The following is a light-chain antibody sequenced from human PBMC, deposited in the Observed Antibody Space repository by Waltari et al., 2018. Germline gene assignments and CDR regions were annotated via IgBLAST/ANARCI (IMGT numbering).Light chain of an antibody. CDR1: QSLLQSNGYNY. CDR3: MQALQTPYT. Sequence: DIVMTQSPLSLSVTPGEPASISCRSSQSLLQSNGYNYLDWYLQKPGQSPQLLIYLGSNRASGVPDRISGSGSGTDFTLKISRVEAEDVGVYYCMQALQTPYTFGQGTKLEIK. J-gene: IGKJ2*01. CDR2: LGS. V-gene: IGKV2-28*01.